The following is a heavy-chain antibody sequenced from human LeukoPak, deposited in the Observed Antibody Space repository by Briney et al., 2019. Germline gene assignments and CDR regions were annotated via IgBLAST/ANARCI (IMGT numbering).Heavy chain of an antibody. CDR2: IYHSGST. Sequence: PSETLFLTCAVSGYSISSGYYWGWIRQPPGKGLEWIGSIYHSGSTYYNPSLKSRVTISVDTSKNQFSLKLSSVTAADTAVYYCARLIVVVPAAILWFDPWGQGTLVTVSS. CDR3: ARLIVVVPAAILWFDP. CDR1: GYSISSGYY. V-gene: IGHV4-38-2*01. D-gene: IGHD2-2*01. J-gene: IGHJ5*02.